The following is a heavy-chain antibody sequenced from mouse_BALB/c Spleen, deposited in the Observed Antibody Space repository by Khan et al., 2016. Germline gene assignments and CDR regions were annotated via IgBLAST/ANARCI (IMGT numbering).Heavy chain of an antibody. V-gene: IGHV9-3-1*01. CDR1: GYTFTNYG. J-gene: IGHJ4*01. Sequence: QIQLVQSGPELKKPGETVKISCKASGYTFTNYGMNWVKQTPETGLKWMGWTNPYTGEPTYADDFKGRFAFSLDTSATTAYLQINNLKKEDTATYFCASASYYGYYYAMDYWGQGTSVTVSS. CDR2: TNPYTGEP. D-gene: IGHD1-2*01. CDR3: ASASYYGYYYAMDY.